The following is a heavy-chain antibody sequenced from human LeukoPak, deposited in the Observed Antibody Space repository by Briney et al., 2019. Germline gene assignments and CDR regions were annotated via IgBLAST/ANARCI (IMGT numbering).Heavy chain of an antibody. Sequence: PSETLSLTCTVSGGFISKYYWSWIRQPPGKGLEWIGYIYYHGATNYNPSLKSRVTMSIDTSKNQFSLKLSSVTAADTSVYYCASNPGGGWIDYWGQGTLVTVSS. CDR3: ASNPGGGWIDY. D-gene: IGHD6-19*01. V-gene: IGHV4-59*08. CDR2: IYYHGAT. J-gene: IGHJ4*02. CDR1: GGFISKYY.